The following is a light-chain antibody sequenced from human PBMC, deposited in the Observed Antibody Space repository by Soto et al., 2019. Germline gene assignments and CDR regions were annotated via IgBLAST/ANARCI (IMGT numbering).Light chain of an antibody. CDR1: SSDVGGYNY. V-gene: IGLV2-8*01. CDR3: SSFAGSHSV. Sequence: QSVLTQPPSASGSPGQSVTISCTGTSSDVGGYNYVSWYQQHPGKAPKLMIYEVSKRPSGVPDRFSGSKSGNTASLTVSGLQAVDEADYFCSSFAGSHSVVGTGTKVTVL. CDR2: EVS. J-gene: IGLJ1*01.